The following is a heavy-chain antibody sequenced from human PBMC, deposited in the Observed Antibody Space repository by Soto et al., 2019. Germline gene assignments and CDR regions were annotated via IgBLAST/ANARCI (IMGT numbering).Heavy chain of an antibody. CDR2: ISGSGGST. CDR3: AKDRDFWSGYYQFGDY. J-gene: IGHJ4*02. Sequence: EVQLLESGGGLVQPGGSLRLSCAASGFTFSSYAMSWVRQAPGKGLEWVSAISGSGGSTYYADSVKGRFTISRDNSKNTLYLQMNSLRAEDTAVYYCAKDRDFWSGYYQFGDYWGQGPLVTVSS. D-gene: IGHD3-3*01. V-gene: IGHV3-23*01. CDR1: GFTFSSYA.